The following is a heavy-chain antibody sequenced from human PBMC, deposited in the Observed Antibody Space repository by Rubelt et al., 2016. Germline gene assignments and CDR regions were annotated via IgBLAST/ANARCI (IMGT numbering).Heavy chain of an antibody. CDR1: GGSFSGYY. CDR2: INHSGST. J-gene: IGHJ4*02. V-gene: IGHV4-34*01. D-gene: IGHD3-10*01. CDR3: ASRGRYYGSGSYPPRTGIVDY. Sequence: QVQLQQWGAGLLKPSETLSLTCAVYGGSFSGYYWSWIRQPPGKGLEWIGEINHSGSTNYNPSLKSRVTKSGDTPKYQFSRKLSSGTAAATVVYYCASRGRYYGSGSYPPRTGIVDYWGQGTLVTVSS.